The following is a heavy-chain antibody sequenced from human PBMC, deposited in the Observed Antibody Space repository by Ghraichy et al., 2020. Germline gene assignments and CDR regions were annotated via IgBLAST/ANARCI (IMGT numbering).Heavy chain of an antibody. Sequence: SKTLSLTCAISGDSVSSNSAAWNWIRQSPSRGLEWLGRTYYRSKWYNDYAVSVKSRITINPDTSMNQFSLQLSSVTPEDTAVYYCTRGKTAAGRFEYWGQGALVTVSS. D-gene: IGHD6-13*01. J-gene: IGHJ4*02. CDR2: TYYRSKWYN. V-gene: IGHV6-1*01. CDR3: TRGKTAAGRFEY. CDR1: GDSVSSNSAA.